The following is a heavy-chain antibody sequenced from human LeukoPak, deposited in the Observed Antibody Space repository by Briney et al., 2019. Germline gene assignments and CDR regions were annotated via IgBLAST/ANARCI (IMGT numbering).Heavy chain of an antibody. J-gene: IGHJ4*02. V-gene: IGHV3-33*01. CDR2: IWYDGSNK. Sequence: PGGSLRLSCAASGFSFSSCGMHWVRQAPGKGLEWVAVIWYDGSNKHYADSVRGRFTISRDNSKNTLYLQMDSLRTEDTAVYYCGRDWDGVRGVKIDSWGQETQVIVSS. CDR1: GFSFSSCG. CDR3: GRDWDGVRGVKIDS. D-gene: IGHD3-10*01.